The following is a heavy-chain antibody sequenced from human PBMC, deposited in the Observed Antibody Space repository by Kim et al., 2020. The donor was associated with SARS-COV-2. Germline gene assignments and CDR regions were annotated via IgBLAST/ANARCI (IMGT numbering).Heavy chain of an antibody. J-gene: IGHJ4*02. Sequence: GGSLRLSCAASGFTFSSHWMHWVRQAPGKGLVWVSRINSDGTTTSYGDSVKGRFTISRDNAKNTLYLQMNSLRAEDTAVYYCVRRQLTSGWDYFDYWGQG. CDR3: VRRQLTSGWDYFDY. D-gene: IGHD6-19*01. CDR2: INSDGTTT. V-gene: IGHV3-74*01. CDR1: GFTFSSHW.